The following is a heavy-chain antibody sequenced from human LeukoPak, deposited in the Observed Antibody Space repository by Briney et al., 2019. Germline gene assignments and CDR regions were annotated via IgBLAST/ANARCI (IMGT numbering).Heavy chain of an antibody. CDR3: VKHSAPVLAAARFDY. CDR2: ISGSGTNT. D-gene: IGHD2-2*01. CDR1: GFTFSSYE. Sequence: PGGSLRLSCAASGFTFSSYEMNWVRQAPGKGLEWVSVISGSGTNTYYADSVKGRFTISRDNSKNTLYLQMNSLRAEDTALYYCVKHSAPVLAAARFDYWGQGNLVTVSS. V-gene: IGHV3-23*01. J-gene: IGHJ4*02.